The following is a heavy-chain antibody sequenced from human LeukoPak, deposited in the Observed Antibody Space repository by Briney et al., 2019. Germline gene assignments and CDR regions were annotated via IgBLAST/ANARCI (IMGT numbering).Heavy chain of an antibody. D-gene: IGHD3-3*01. Sequence: SQTLSLTCTVSGGSISSGGYYWSWIRQPPGKGLEWIGYIYHSGSTYHNPSLKSRVTISVDRSKNQFSLKLSSVTAADTAVYYCARGASITTSTNWYYYMDVWGKGTTVTVSS. J-gene: IGHJ6*03. CDR1: GGSISSGGYY. CDR3: ARGASITTSTNWYYYMDV. CDR2: IYHSGST. V-gene: IGHV4-30-2*01.